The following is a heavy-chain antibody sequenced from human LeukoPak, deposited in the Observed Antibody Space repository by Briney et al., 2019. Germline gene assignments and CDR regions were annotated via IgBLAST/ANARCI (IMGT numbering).Heavy chain of an antibody. J-gene: IGHJ5*02. CDR2: IYYSGST. V-gene: IGHV4-31*03. Sequence: PSETLSLTCTVSGGSISNVGYYWRWIRQHPGKGPEWIGYIYYSGSTYYNPSLKSRVTISVDTSKNQFSLRLSSVTAADTAVYYCARDLPWFDPWGQGTLVTVSS. CDR3: ARDLPWFDP. CDR1: GGSISNVGYY.